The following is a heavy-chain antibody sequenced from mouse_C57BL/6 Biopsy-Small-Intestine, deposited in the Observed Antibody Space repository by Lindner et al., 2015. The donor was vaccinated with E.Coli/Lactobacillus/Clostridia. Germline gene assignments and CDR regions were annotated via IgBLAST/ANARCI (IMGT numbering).Heavy chain of an antibody. V-gene: IGHV1-18*01. D-gene: IGHD3-2*02. Sequence: VQLQESGPELVKAWGFSVRYPAKASGYTFTDYNMDWVKQSHVKSLEWIGDVNPNSGGTIYNQKFKGKATLTVDKSSSTAYMELRSLTSEDTAVYYCARRQLNWFDYWGQGTLVTVSA. CDR1: GYTFTDYN. CDR3: ARRQLNWFDY. J-gene: IGHJ3*01. CDR2: VNPNSGGT.